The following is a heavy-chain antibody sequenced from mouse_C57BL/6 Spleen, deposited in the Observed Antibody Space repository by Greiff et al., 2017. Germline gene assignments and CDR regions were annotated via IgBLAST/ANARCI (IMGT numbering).Heavy chain of an antibody. D-gene: IGHD3-2*02. CDR2: INPNNGGT. CDR3: ARRLKGYFDY. V-gene: IGHV1-18*01. Sequence: EVKLQESGPELVKPGASVKIPCKASGYTFTDYNMDWVKQSHGKSLEWIGDINPNNGGTIYNQKFKGKATLTVDKSSSTAYMALRSLTSEDTAVYYCARRLKGYFDYWGQGTTLTVSS. J-gene: IGHJ2*01. CDR1: GYTFTDYN.